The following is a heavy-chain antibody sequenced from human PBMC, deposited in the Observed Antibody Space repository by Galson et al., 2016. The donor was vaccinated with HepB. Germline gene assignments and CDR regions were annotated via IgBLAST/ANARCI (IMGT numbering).Heavy chain of an antibody. CDR3: ARENYDYWRGPNQFMDV. CDR1: GVSITGENW. Sequence: ETLSLTCGVSGVSITGENWWTWVRQSPGKGLEWIGEISHSGSTHYHPSPQGRVTIAVDKAKNQFSLKVTSVTAADTAVYYCARENYDYWRGPNQFMDVWGQGTMVTVSS. D-gene: IGHD3-3*01. CDR2: ISHSGST. J-gene: IGHJ3*01. V-gene: IGHV4-4*02.